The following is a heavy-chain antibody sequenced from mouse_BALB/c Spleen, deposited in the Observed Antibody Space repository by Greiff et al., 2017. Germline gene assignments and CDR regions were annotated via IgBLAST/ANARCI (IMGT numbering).Heavy chain of an antibody. CDR3: ARLNRYAMDY. CDR1: GFTFSSYG. V-gene: IGHV5-6*02. Sequence: DVKLVESGGDLVKPGGSLKLSCAASGFTFSSYGMSWVRQTPDKRLEWVATISSGGSYTYYPDSVKGRFTISRDNAKNTLYLQMSSLKSEDTAMYYCARLNRYAMDYWGQGTSVTVSS. CDR2: ISSGGSYT. J-gene: IGHJ4*01.